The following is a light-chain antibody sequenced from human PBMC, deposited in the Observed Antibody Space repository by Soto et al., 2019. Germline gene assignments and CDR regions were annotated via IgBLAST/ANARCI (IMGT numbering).Light chain of an antibody. Sequence: QAVVTQEPSLTVSPGGTVTLTCGSSTGAVTSGHYPYWFRQKPGQAPRTLIYDTSNKHSWTPARFSGSLFGGKTALTLSGAQPEDEAEYYCLLSYSSSVVIGGGTKVTVL. CDR1: TGAVTSGHY. CDR2: DTS. V-gene: IGLV7-46*01. CDR3: LLSYSSSVV. J-gene: IGLJ2*01.